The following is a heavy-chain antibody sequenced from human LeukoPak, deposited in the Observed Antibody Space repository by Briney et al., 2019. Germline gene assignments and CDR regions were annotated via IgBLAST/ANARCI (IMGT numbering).Heavy chain of an antibody. V-gene: IGHV1-46*01. Sequence: ASVKVSCKASGYTFTGYYMHWVRQAPGQGLEWMGMINPSGGSTSYAQKFQGRVTMTRDMSTSTVYMELSSLRSEDTAVYYCARPTRYYYDSSGYDAFDIWGQGTMVTVSS. CDR2: INPSGGST. D-gene: IGHD3-22*01. CDR1: GYTFTGYY. CDR3: ARPTRYYYDSSGYDAFDI. J-gene: IGHJ3*02.